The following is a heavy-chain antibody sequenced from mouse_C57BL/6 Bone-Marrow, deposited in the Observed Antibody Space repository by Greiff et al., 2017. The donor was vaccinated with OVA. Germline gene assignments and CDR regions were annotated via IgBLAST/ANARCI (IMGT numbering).Heavy chain of an antibody. V-gene: IGHV1-19*01. D-gene: IGHD2-3*01. CDR1: GYTFTDYY. J-gene: IGHJ2*01. CDR2: INPYNGGT. Sequence: EVQLQQSGPVLVKPGASVKMSCTASGYTFTDYYMNWVKQSPGQSLEWIGCINPYNGGTRYNQKFKGKATFTVDKSSSTAYMELNSLTSEDAAVYYSAREGDGSTWNFDYWGQGTTLTVSS. CDR3: AREGDGSTWNFDY.